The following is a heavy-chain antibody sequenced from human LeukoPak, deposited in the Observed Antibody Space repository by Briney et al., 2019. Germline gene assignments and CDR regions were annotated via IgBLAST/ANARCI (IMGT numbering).Heavy chain of an antibody. V-gene: IGHV6-1*01. D-gene: IGHD3-22*01. CDR3: ARGRVYYYDSSGYYRPWPYYYYYGMDV. J-gene: IGHJ6*02. CDR2: TYYRSKWYN. CDR1: GDSVSSNSAA. Sequence: SQTLSLTCAISGDSVSSNSAAWNWIRQSPSRGLEWLGRTYYRSKWYNDYAVSVKSRITINPDTSKNQFSLQLNSVTPEDTAVYYCARGRVYYYDSSGYYRPWPYYYYYGMDVWGQGTTVTVSS.